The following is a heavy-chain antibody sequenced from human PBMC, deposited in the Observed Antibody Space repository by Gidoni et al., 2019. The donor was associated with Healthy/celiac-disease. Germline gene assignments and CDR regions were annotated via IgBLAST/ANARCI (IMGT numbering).Heavy chain of an antibody. D-gene: IGHD6-13*01. J-gene: IGHJ6*02. CDR1: GYSFTSYW. CDR2: IDPSDSYT. CDR3: ARLTAAADYYYYGMDV. Sequence: DVQLVQSGAEVKKSGESLRISCNGSGYSFTSYWISWVRQMPGKGLEWMGRIDPSDSYTNYSPSFQGHVTITADKSISTAYLQWSSLKASDTAMYYCARLTAAADYYYYGMDVWGQGTTVTVSS. V-gene: IGHV5-10-1*03.